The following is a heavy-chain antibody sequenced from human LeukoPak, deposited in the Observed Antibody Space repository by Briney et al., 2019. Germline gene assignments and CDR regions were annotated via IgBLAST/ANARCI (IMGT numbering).Heavy chain of an antibody. CDR1: GFTFSDYG. V-gene: IGHV3-33*06. J-gene: IGHJ4*02. D-gene: IGHD3-22*01. CDR3: VKDSGGYYFDY. Sequence: PGGSLRLSCTTSGFTFSDYGMHWVRQAPGKGLEWVAVIWYDGSKKYYSDSVKGRFTVSRDNSKNTLSLQMNSLRAEDTAVYYCVKDSGGYYFDYWGQGTLATVSS. CDR2: IWYDGSKK.